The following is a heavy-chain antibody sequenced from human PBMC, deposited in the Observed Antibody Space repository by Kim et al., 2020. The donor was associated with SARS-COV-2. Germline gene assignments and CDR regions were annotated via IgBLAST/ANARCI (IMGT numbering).Heavy chain of an antibody. V-gene: IGHV3-53*01. J-gene: IGHJ6*02. D-gene: IGHD3-10*01. Sequence: FTISRDHSKNTLYLQMNSLRAEDTAVYYCARDHSVRGVIIDYYYYGMDVWGQGTTVTVSS. CDR3: ARDHSVRGVIIDYYYYGMDV.